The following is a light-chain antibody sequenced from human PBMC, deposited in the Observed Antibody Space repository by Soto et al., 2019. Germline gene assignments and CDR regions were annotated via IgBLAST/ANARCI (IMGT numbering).Light chain of an antibody. CDR1: QSVSSN. Sequence: EIVMTQSPVTLSVSPGERATLSCRASQSVSSNLAWYQQKPGQAPSLLIYGAFTRATGIPARFSGTGSGTEFTLTISSLQSEDFAVYYCQQYGSSPLTFGGGTKVEIK. CDR3: QQYGSSPLT. J-gene: IGKJ4*01. V-gene: IGKV3-15*01. CDR2: GAF.